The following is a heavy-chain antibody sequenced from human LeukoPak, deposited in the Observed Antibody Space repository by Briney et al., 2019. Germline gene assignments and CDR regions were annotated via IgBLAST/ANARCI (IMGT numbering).Heavy chain of an antibody. D-gene: IGHD1-14*01. V-gene: IGHV3-23*01. CDR2: ISGSGSGGST. J-gene: IGHJ4*02. CDR3: AKPAKTDYADY. Sequence: GALRLSCAASGFTFSSSAMSWVRQAPGKGLEWVSSISGSGSGGSTYYADSVKGRFTISRDNSKNTLYLQMNSLRAEDTALYYCAKPAKTDYADYWGQGTLVTVSS. CDR1: GFTFSSSA.